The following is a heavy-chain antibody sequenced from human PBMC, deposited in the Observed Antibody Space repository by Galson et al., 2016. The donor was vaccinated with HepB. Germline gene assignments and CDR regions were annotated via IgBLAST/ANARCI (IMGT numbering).Heavy chain of an antibody. CDR3: AHKRSGYCNTVNCLYFDY. J-gene: IGHJ4*02. V-gene: IGHV2-5*01. CDR1: GFSLSTTGEA. Sequence: PALVKPTQTLTLTCTFSGFSLSTTGEAVGWTRQPPGKALEWLALIHWNDDKRYSPSLTIRPTITKDTSNNQVVLKVTNMDPVDTAPYFCAHKRSGYCNTVNCLYFDYWGQGTLATVSS. CDR2: IHWNDDK. D-gene: IGHD2-15*01.